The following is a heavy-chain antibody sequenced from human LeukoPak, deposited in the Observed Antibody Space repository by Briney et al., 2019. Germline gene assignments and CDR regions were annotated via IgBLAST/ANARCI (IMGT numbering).Heavy chain of an antibody. CDR2: ISGSGGST. J-gene: IGHJ4*02. CDR3: AKDQQAAAAFDY. Sequence: GGSLRLSCAASGFTFSSYAMSWSRQAPGKGLQWVSAISGSGGSTYYADSVKGRFTISRDNSKNTLYLQMNSLRAEDTAVYYCAKDQQAAAAFDYWGQGTLVTVSS. V-gene: IGHV3-23*01. D-gene: IGHD6-13*01. CDR1: GFTFSSYA.